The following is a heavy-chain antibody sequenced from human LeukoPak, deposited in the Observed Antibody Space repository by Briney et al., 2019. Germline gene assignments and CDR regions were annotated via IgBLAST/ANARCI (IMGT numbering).Heavy chain of an antibody. Sequence: PGGSLRLSCAASGYTFSSYSINWVRQAPGKGLEWVSSISVGSNYIYYADSVRGRFSISRDDARNSLYLQMDSLRGDDTAVYYCASHAGTYFPHWGQGTVVTVSS. CDR2: ISVGSNYI. CDR1: GYTFSSYS. CDR3: ASHAGTYFPH. J-gene: IGHJ1*01. V-gene: IGHV3-21*01. D-gene: IGHD6-13*01.